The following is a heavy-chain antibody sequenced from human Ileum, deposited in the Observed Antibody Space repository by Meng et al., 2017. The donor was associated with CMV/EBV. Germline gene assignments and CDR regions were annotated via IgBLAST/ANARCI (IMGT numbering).Heavy chain of an antibody. J-gene: IGHJ5*02. CDR3: AAHRGYATGWDL. Sequence: SRRLYSAVFGCTVEISLMTWVRQFEGRGLEWVAFISGGDTKDYADSVKGRFVISSDKSQNTLYLQMNSLTVEDTAIYYCAAHRGYATGWDLWGQGTLVTVSS. CDR2: ISGGDTK. V-gene: IGHV3-53*01. CDR1: GCTVEISL. D-gene: IGHD2-2*01.